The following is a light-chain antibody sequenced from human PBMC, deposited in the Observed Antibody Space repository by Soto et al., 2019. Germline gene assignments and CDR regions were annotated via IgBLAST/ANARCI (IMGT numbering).Light chain of an antibody. CDR2: KNN. V-gene: IGLV1-47*01. J-gene: IGLJ1*01. CDR1: SSSIGSNF. CDR3: ASWDDSLSAYV. Sequence: QPVLTQPPSASGTPGQTVTISCSGSSSSIGSNFVHWYQHLPGAAPKLLIYKNNQRPSGVPARFSGSKSGTSASLAISGLRSEDEADYYCASWDDSLSAYVFGTGTKLTVL.